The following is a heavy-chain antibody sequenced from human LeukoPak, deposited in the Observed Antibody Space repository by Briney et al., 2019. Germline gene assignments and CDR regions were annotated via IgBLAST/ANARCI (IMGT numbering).Heavy chain of an antibody. CDR3: ARDPRHDDDADEGFDY. CDR1: DDSISNNNYY. D-gene: IGHD3-16*01. Sequence: PSETLSLTCTVSDDSISNNNYYWGWIRQPPGKGLEWIGNIDYTGITYYNPSLRSRVTISVDTSKNQFSLTLSSVTAADTAIYYCARDPRHDDDADEGFDYWGQGTLVIVSS. CDR2: IDYTGIT. J-gene: IGHJ4*02. V-gene: IGHV4-39*07.